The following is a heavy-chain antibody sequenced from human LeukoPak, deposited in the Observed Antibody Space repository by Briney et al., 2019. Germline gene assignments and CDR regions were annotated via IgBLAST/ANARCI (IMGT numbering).Heavy chain of an antibody. D-gene: IGHD3-10*01. J-gene: IGHJ4*02. Sequence: GRSLRLSCAASGFTFSSYAMHWVRQAPGKGLEYVSAISSNGGSTYYADSVKGRFTISRDNSKNTLYLQMGSLRAEDMAVYYCARDSGIPGEYYFDYWGQGTLVTVSS. CDR2: ISSNGGST. CDR3: ARDSGIPGEYYFDY. V-gene: IGHV3-64*02. CDR1: GFTFSSYA.